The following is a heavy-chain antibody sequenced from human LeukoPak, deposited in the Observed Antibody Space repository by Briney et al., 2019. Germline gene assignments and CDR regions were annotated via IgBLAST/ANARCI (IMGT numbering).Heavy chain of an antibody. D-gene: IGHD2-2*01. V-gene: IGHV3-11*03. CDR2: ISSSSSYT. CDR3: ARYCGGTTCYVFDY. CDR1: GIPFSDFY. Sequence: GGSLRLSCVVPGIPFSDFYMNWIRQAPGKGLEWISYISSSSSYTDYAEAAKGRFTISRDNAKSALYLQMNDLRVEDTAVYYCARYCGGTTCYVFDYWGQGTLVTVFS. J-gene: IGHJ4*02.